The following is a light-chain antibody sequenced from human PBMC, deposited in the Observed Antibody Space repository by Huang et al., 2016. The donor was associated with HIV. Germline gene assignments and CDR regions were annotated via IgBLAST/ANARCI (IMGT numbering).Light chain of an antibody. CDR2: GAT. CDR3: QQYGSTRYS. J-gene: IGKJ2*03. Sequence: EIVLAQSPDTLSLSPGEGATLSCRASRSVSSSSLAWYQQKPGQAPRLIIYGATIRATGIPDRCRGSGSETDFTLTISRLEPEDFAMYYCQQYGSTRYSFGQGTRLEIK. CDR1: RSVSSSS. V-gene: IGKV3-20*01.